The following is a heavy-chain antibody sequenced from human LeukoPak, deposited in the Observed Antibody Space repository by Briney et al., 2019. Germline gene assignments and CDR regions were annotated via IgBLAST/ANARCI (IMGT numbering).Heavy chain of an antibody. D-gene: IGHD3-16*01. Sequence: PGGALRLSCAPCVFTFSDSCMRGVRPTPQRGLEGVANVNQEGSAKDYVGSVKGRFTVSRDNARNSLYLQMSSLRAEGTAVYYCATYTHWVAGDVWGQGTTVTV. CDR3: ATYTHWVAGDV. V-gene: IGHV3-7*01. CDR2: VNQEGSAK. CDR1: VFTFSDSC. J-gene: IGHJ6*02.